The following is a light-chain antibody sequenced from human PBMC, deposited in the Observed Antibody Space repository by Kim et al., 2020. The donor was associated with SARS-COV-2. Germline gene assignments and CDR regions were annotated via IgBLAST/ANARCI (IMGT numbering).Light chain of an antibody. CDR3: SSYTSSWV. Sequence: SPGQSITISCTGTSSDVGGYNYVSWYQQHPGKAPKLMIYDVSKRPSGVSNRFSGSKSGNTAPLTISGLQAEDEADYYCSSYTSSWVFGGGTQLTVL. CDR1: SSDVGGYNY. V-gene: IGLV2-14*04. J-gene: IGLJ3*02. CDR2: DVS.